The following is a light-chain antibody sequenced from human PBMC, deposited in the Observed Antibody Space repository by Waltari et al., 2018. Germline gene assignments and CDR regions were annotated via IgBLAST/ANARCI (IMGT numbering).Light chain of an antibody. CDR2: DVR. CDR3: CSYGGNFLWV. V-gene: IGLV2-11*01. J-gene: IGLJ3*02. Sequence: LTQPRTVSVSAWQSVTSSCAGTNSDVGGYNYVSWFQHHPGKAPKLILYDVRHRPSGVPDRFSGSKSANTASLTISGLQTDDEAHYYCCSYGGNFLWVFGGGTKLTVL. CDR1: NSDVGGYNY.